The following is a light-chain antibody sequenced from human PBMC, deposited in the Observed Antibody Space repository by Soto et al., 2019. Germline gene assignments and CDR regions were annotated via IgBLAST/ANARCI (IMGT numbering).Light chain of an antibody. V-gene: IGKV3-11*01. CDR3: QQRSNWLSIT. CDR1: QSVSSY. J-gene: IGKJ5*01. CDR2: DAS. Sequence: EIVLTQSPATLSLSPGERATLSCRASQSVSSYLAWYQQKPGQAHRLLIYDASNMAAGIPARFSGSGSGTDFSLTISSLEPEDFAVDYCQQRSNWLSITFGQGTRLEIK.